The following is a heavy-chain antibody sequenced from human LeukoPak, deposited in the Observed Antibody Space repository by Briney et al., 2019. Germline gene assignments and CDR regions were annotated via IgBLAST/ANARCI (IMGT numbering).Heavy chain of an antibody. D-gene: IGHD1-26*01. J-gene: IGHJ4*02. CDR3: AKDLPRIGNFDY. Sequence: GGSLRLSCAASGFTFSSYTMSWVRQAPGKGLEWVSTITTSDGNTYYADSVKGRFTVSRDNSKNTLFLQMNSLRAEDTAVYYCAKDLPRIGNFDYWGQGTLVTVSS. CDR2: ITTSDGNT. V-gene: IGHV3-23*01. CDR1: GFTFSSYT.